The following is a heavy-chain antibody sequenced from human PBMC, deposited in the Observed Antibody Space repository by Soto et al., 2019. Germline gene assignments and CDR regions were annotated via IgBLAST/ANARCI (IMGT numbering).Heavy chain of an antibody. CDR3: ARARSSGWVHFYYGMDV. J-gene: IGHJ6*02. Sequence: GESLKISCKGSGSSFTSYWISWVRQMPGKGLEWMGRIDPSDSYTNYSPSFQGHVTISADKSISTAYLQWSSLKASDTAVYYCARARSSGWVHFYYGMDVWGQGTTVTVSS. D-gene: IGHD6-19*01. CDR1: GSSFTSYW. V-gene: IGHV5-10-1*01. CDR2: IDPSDSYT.